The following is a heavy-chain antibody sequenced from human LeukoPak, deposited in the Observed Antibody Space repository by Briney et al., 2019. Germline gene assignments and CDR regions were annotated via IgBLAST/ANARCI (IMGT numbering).Heavy chain of an antibody. CDR1: GGSISSGGYY. J-gene: IGHJ5*02. D-gene: IGHD6-13*01. Sequence: SQTLSLTCTVSGGSISSGGYYWSWIRQHPGKGLEWIGYIYYSGSTYYNPSLKSRVTISVDTSKNQFSLKLSSVTAADTAVYYCAREGPPAAGPPEYNWFDPWGQGTLVTVSS. V-gene: IGHV4-31*03. CDR2: IYYSGST. CDR3: AREGPPAAGPPEYNWFDP.